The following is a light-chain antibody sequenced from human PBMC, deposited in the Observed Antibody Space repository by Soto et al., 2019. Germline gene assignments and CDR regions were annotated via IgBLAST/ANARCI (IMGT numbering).Light chain of an antibody. CDR2: EVN. CDR1: NSDVGSSVY. Sequence: SVLTQPASVSGSPGQSISFSCAGSNSDVGSSVYVSWYRQHPGKAPQLIIYEVNKRPSGVSNRFSGTKSGNTASLTISGLQPDDEADYYCIAYTSSITVDVVFGGGTKVTVL. J-gene: IGLJ2*01. V-gene: IGLV2-14*01. CDR3: IAYTSSITVDVV.